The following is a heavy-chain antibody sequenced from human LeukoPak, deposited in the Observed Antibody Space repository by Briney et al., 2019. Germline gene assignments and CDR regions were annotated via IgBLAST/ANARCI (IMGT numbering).Heavy chain of an antibody. CDR1: GGSISSSSYY. J-gene: IGHJ5*02. CDR2: IYYSGST. D-gene: IGHD3-10*01. V-gene: IGHV4-39*07. CDR3: ARDRPPNYYGSGSHGAWFDP. Sequence: PSETLSLTCTVSGGSISSSSYYWGWIRQPPGKGLEWIGSIYYSGSTYYNPSLKSRVTISVDTSKNQFSLKLSSVTAADTAVYYCARDRPPNYYGSGSHGAWFDPWGQGTLVTVSS.